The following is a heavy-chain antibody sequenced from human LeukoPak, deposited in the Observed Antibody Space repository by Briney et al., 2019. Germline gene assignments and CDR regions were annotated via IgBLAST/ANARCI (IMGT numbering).Heavy chain of an antibody. V-gene: IGHV3-30*18. CDR2: ISFDGSYK. J-gene: IGHJ6*02. D-gene: IGHD5-12*01. CDR3: AKDTAVATTGYSYSYGLDV. CDR1: GLTFSNYG. Sequence: PGRSLRLSCAASGLTFSNYGVHWVRQAPGKGLEWVAVISFDGSYKHYADSVEGRFTMSRDNLKNTLSLQMNSLRAEDTAVYYCAKDTAVATTGYSYSYGLDVWGQGTTVTVSS.